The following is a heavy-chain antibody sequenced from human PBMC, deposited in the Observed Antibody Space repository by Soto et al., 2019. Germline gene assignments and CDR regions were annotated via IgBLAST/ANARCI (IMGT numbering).Heavy chain of an antibody. D-gene: IGHD3-3*01. CDR2: INPNSGGT. CDR3: ATVPDTLEWLYFDY. Sequence: VASVKVSCKASGYTFTVYYMHWVRQAPGQGLELMGWINPNSGGTNYAQKFQGRVTMTRXRXXXXAXMXLXXXXSDXTAVYYCATVPDTLEWLYFDYWGQGTLVTVSS. CDR1: GYTFTVYY. V-gene: IGHV1-2*02. J-gene: IGHJ4*02.